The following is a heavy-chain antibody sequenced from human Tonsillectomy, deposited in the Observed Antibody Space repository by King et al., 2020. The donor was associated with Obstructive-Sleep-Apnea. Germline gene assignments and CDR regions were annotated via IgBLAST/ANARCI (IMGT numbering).Heavy chain of an antibody. CDR2: ISGSGGSP. D-gene: IGHD2-21*02. CDR1: GFTFSSYA. CDR3: AKVPDSYFDY. V-gene: IGHV3-23*04. Sequence: VQLVESGGGWVQPGGSLRLSCAASGFTFSSYAMSWVLQAPGKGLEGFSVISGSGGSPYYADSVKGRFTISRDNSKKTLYLQMNSLRAEDTAVYYCAKVPDSYFDYWGQGTLVTVSS. J-gene: IGHJ4*02.